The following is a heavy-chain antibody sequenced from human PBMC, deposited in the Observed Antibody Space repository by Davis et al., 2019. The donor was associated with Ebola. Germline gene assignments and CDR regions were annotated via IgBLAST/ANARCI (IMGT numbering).Heavy chain of an antibody. J-gene: IGHJ4*02. CDR2: ISAYGDKT. Sequence: GGSLRLSCAASGFTFDDYAIHWVRQAPGKGLEWVALISAYGDKTDYADSVQGRFTVSRDNGKNSLYLQLTSLRAEDTAMYFCARDTHGDHYFDSWGQGTLVTVSS. CDR1: GFTFDDYA. CDR3: ARDTHGDHYFDS. V-gene: IGHV3-43*02. D-gene: IGHD4-17*01.